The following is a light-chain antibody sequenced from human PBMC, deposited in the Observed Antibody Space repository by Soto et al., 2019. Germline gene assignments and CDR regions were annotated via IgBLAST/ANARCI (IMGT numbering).Light chain of an antibody. J-gene: IGKJ4*01. CDR1: QSISTW. V-gene: IGKV1-5*01. CDR3: QQYDGH. CDR2: DAS. Sequence: DIQMTQSPSTLSASVGDRVTITCRASQSISTWLAWYQQKPGKAPKVLIYDASSLESGVPSRFSGSGSGTAFTLCMSSLQPDDFATYYCQQYDGHFGGGPKVEIK.